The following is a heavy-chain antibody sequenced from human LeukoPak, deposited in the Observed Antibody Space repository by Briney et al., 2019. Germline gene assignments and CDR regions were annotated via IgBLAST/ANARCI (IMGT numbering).Heavy chain of an antibody. CDR1: GFTFSSYA. CDR3: AREGYYDTSASGAFDI. D-gene: IGHD3-22*01. Sequence: PGGSLRLSCAASGFTFSSYAMSWIRQPPGKGLEWIGSICYSGSTYYNPSLKGRLTISIDTSKSHFSLRLTSVTAADTAVYYCAREGYYDTSASGAFDIWGQGTMVTVSS. V-gene: IGHV4-38-2*02. J-gene: IGHJ3*02. CDR2: ICYSGST.